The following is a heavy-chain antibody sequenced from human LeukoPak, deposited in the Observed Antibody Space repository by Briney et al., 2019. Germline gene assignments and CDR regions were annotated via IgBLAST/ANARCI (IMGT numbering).Heavy chain of an antibody. V-gene: IGHV1-69*13. Sequence: TSVKVSCKASGGTFSSYAISWVRQAPGQGLEWMGGIIPIFGTANYAQKFQGRVTITADESTSTAYMELSSLRSEDTAVYYCARAGLRRAVVTAFDYWGQGTLVTVSS. CDR2: IIPIFGTA. CDR1: GGTFSSYA. CDR3: ARAGLRRAVVTAFDY. D-gene: IGHD2-21*02. J-gene: IGHJ4*02.